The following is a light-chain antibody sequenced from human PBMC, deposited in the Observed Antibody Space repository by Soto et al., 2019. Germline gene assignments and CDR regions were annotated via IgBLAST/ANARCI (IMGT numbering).Light chain of an antibody. J-gene: IGLJ1*01. V-gene: IGLV1-51*01. CDR2: DNN. CDR1: SSNIGNNY. Sequence: QSVLTQPPSVSAAPGQKVTISCSGSSSNIGNNYVSWYQQLPGTAPKLLIYDNNKRPSGIPDRFSGSKSGTSATLGITGLQTGDEADYYCGTWDSRLSALYVFGTGTKV. CDR3: GTWDSRLSALYV.